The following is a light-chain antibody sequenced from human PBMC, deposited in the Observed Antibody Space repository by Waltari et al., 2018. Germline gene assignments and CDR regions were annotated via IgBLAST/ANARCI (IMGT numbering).Light chain of an antibody. CDR1: SSNIGGNY. Sequence: QSVLTQSPSASGTPGQRVNISCSGSSSNIGGNYVYWYQQFPGTAPRLLIYRSYQRPSGVPDRFSGSKSGTSASLAISGLRSEDEADYYCATWDDSLNAWVFGGGTRLTAL. J-gene: IGLJ3*02. V-gene: IGLV1-47*01. CDR2: RSY. CDR3: ATWDDSLNAWV.